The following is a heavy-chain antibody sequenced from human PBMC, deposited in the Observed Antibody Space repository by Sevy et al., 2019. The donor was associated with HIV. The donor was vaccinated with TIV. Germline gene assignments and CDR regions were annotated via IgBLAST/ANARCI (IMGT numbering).Heavy chain of an antibody. CDR1: GGSISAYY. V-gene: IGHV4-59*01. D-gene: IGHD5-12*01. J-gene: IGHJ5*02. Sequence: SETLSLTCTVSGGSISAYYWSWIRQPPGKPLEYIGYIYYTGSTNYNPSLKSRVTISVDTSKNQFSLKLNSVAAADTAVYFCAGAPPVRSGDDSFNWFDPWGQGTLVTVSS. CDR2: IYYTGST. CDR3: AGAPPVRSGDDSFNWFDP.